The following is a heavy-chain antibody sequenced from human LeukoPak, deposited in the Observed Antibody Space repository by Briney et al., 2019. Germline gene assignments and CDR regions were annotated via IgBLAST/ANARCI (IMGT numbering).Heavy chain of an antibody. CDR3: ARWKVVAGTTYHFDS. J-gene: IGHJ5*01. CDR1: GFTFSSHA. Sequence: GGSLRLSCVASGFTFSSHAMSWVRQAPGKGLEWVSDISGSGGTTYYADSVKGRFTISRDNSKNTLYLQMNSLRAEDTALYYCARWKVVAGTTYHFDSWGQGTLVTVSS. V-gene: IGHV3-23*01. CDR2: ISGSGGTT. D-gene: IGHD6-19*01.